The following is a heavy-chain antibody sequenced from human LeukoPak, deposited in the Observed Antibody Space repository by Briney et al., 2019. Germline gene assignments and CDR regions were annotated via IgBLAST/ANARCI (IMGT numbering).Heavy chain of an antibody. J-gene: IGHJ4*02. D-gene: IGHD3-3*01. CDR1: GYSFTSYW. CDR2: IYPGDSDT. Sequence: GESLKISCKGSGYSFTSYWIGWVRQMPGKGLEWMGIIYPGDSDTRYSPSFQGQVTISADKSLSTAYLQWSSLKASDTAMYYCARHPEGVVSTTYFDYWGQGTLVTVSS. CDR3: ARHPEGVVSTTYFDY. V-gene: IGHV5-51*01.